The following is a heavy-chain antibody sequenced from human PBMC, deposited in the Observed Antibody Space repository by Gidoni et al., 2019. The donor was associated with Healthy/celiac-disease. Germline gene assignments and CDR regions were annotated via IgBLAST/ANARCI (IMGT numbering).Heavy chain of an antibody. CDR2: ISYDGSNK. V-gene: IGHV3-30-3*01. D-gene: IGHD2-15*01. CDR1: GFTFSSYA. CDR3: AREVDYYGMDV. J-gene: IGHJ6*02. Sequence: QVQLVESGGGVVQPGRSLRLSCAASGFTFSSYAMHWVRQAPGKGLEWVAVISYDGSNKYYADSVKGRFTISRDNSKNTLYLQMNSLRAEDTAVYYCAREVDYYGMDVWGQGTTVTVSS.